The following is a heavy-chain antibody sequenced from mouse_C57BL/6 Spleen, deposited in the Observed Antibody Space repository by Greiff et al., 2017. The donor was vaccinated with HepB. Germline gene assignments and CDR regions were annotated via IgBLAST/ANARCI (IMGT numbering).Heavy chain of an antibody. D-gene: IGHD1-1*01. CDR1: GYTFTSYW. CDR3: ARSGYYGSSDYAMDY. V-gene: IGHV1-52*01. J-gene: IGHJ4*01. Sequence: VQLQQPGAELVRPGSSVKLSCKASGYTFTSYWMHWVKQRPIQGLEWIGNIDPSDSETHYNQKFKDKATLTVDKSSSTAYMQLSSLTSEDSAVYYCARSGYYGSSDYAMDYWGQGTSVTVSS. CDR2: IDPSDSET.